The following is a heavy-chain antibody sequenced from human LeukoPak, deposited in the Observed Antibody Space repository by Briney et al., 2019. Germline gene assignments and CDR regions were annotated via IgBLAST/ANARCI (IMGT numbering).Heavy chain of an antibody. V-gene: IGHV4-30-2*01. CDR1: GGSISSGGYS. Sequence: SQTLSLTCAVSGGSISSGGYSWSWIRQPPGKGLEWIVYIYHSGSTYYNPSLKSRVTISVDRSKNQFSLKLSSVTAADTAVYYCARGATVTTYSYWYFDLWGRGTLVTVSS. D-gene: IGHD4-17*01. CDR3: ARGATVTTYSYWYFDL. J-gene: IGHJ2*01. CDR2: IYHSGST.